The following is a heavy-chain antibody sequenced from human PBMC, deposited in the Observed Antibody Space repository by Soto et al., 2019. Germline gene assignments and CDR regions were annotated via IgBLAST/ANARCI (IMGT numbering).Heavy chain of an antibody. CDR3: ARDYDMRGMDV. CDR2: ISYDGSNK. J-gene: IGHJ6*02. D-gene: IGHD3-3*01. V-gene: IGHV3-30-3*01. CDR1: GFTFSSYA. Sequence: LGLSCAASGFTFSSYAMHWVRQAPGKGLEWVAVISYDGSNKYYADSVKGRFTISRDNSKNTLYLQMNSLRAEDTAVYYCARDYDMRGMDVWGQGTTVTVSS.